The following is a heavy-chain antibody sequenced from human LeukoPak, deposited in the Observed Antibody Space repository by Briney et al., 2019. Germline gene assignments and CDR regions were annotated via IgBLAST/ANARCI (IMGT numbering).Heavy chain of an antibody. V-gene: IGHV4-31*03. D-gene: IGHD7-27*01. CDR3: ARDNWDYFDY. Sequence: SETLSLTCTVSGGSISSGGYYWSWIRQHPGKGLEWIGYIYYSGSTYYNPSLKSRVTISVDTSKNQLSLKLSSVTAADTAVYYCARDNWDYFDYWGQGTLVTVSS. CDR2: IYYSGST. J-gene: IGHJ4*02. CDR1: GGSISSGGYY.